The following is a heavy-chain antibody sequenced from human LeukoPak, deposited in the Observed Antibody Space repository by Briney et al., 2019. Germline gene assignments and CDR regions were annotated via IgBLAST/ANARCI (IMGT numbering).Heavy chain of an antibody. CDR2: ISSSGTT. Sequence: SETLSLTCTVSGGSISSSTYYWDWIRQPPGKGLEWIATISSSGTTYYKPSLRSRVTISVDTSKNQFSLKLSSVTAADTAVYYCARRASEYCSGGSCYIEDFDYWGQGTLATVSS. D-gene: IGHD2-15*01. J-gene: IGHJ4*02. CDR3: ARRASEYCSGGSCYIEDFDY. V-gene: IGHV4-39*01. CDR1: GGSISSSTYY.